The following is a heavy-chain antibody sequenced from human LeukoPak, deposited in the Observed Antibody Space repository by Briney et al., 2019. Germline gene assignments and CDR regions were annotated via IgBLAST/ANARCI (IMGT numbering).Heavy chain of an antibody. D-gene: IGHD3-16*01. V-gene: IGHV3-53*01. CDR1: GFTVSSNY. CDR2: IYSGSST. CDR3: ASVTRWGVDP. Sequence: PGGSLRLSCAASGFTVSSNYMSWVRQAPGEGLEWVSVIYSGSSTYYADSVKGRFTISRDNSKNTLYLQMNSLRAEDTAVYYCASVTRWGVDPWGQGTLVTVSS. J-gene: IGHJ5*02.